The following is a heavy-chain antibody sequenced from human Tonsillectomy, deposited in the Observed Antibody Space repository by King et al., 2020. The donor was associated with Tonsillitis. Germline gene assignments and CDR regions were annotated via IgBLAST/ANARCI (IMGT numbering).Heavy chain of an antibody. V-gene: IGHV3-30*01. J-gene: IGHJ4*02. CDR3: AGEQWLVPSPFDY. CDR2: ISYDGSNK. CDR1: GFTFSSYA. D-gene: IGHD6-19*01. Sequence: VQLVESGGGVVQPGRSLRLSCSASGFTFSSYAMHWVRQAPGKGLEWGAVISYDGSNKYYADSVKGRFTISRDNSKNPLYLQMNSLITEDTAVYFCAGEQWLVPSPFDYWGQGTLVTVSS.